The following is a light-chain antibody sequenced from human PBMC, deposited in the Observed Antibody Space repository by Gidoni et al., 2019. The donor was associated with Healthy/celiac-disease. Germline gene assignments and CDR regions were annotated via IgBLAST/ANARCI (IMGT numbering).Light chain of an antibody. CDR2: SAS. V-gene: IGKV1-39*01. J-gene: IGKJ1*01. Sequence: DIQMTQSQSSPSSSVGDRVTITCRASQSNSSYLNWYQQKPGKAPKLLIYSASSLQSGVPSRFSGSRSGTDFTLTISSLQPEDFATYYCQQSYSTLTWTFGQXTKVEIK. CDR3: QQSYSTLTWT. CDR1: QSNSSY.